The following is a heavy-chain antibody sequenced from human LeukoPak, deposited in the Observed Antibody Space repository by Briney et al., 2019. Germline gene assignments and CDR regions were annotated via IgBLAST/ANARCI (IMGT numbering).Heavy chain of an antibody. CDR3: ARAGSGNRGNMDV. Sequence: SETLSLTCTVSGGSISSYYWSWIRQPPGKGLEWIGYIYYSGSTNCNPSLKSRVTISVDTSKNQFSLKLNSVTAADTAVHYCARAGSGNRGNMDVWGKGTTVTVS. D-gene: IGHD3-3*01. V-gene: IGHV4-59*12. CDR2: IYYSGST. CDR1: GGSISSYY. J-gene: IGHJ6*03.